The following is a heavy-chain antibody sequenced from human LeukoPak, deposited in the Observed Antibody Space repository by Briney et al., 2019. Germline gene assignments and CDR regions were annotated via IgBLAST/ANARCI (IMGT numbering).Heavy chain of an antibody. CDR3: ANGKNFYYGMDV. Sequence: GGSLRLSCAASGFTFSSYEMNWVRQAPGKGLEWVSFIRSSSSDIYYADSAKGRFTISRDNAKNSLYLQMDSLRAEDTAVYYCANGKNFYYGMDVWGQGTTVTVSS. D-gene: IGHD4-23*01. V-gene: IGHV3-21*01. CDR1: GFTFSSYE. J-gene: IGHJ6*02. CDR2: IRSSSSDI.